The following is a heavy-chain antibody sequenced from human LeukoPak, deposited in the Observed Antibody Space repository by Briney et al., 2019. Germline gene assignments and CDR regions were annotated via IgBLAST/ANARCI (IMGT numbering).Heavy chain of an antibody. CDR3: ARDRWQWLVPHAFGI. CDR2: IKQDGSEK. CDR1: GFTFSSYW. Sequence: GGSLRLSCAASGFTFSSYWMSWVRQAPGKGLEWVANIKQDGSEKYYVDSVKGRFTISRDNAKNSLYLQMNSLRAEDTAVYYCARDRWQWLVPHAFGIWGQGTMVTVSS. V-gene: IGHV3-7*01. J-gene: IGHJ3*02. D-gene: IGHD6-19*01.